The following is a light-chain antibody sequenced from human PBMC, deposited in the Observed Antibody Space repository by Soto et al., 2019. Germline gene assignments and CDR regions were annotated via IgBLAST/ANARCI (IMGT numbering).Light chain of an antibody. CDR1: QGIKNE. CDR2: AAS. J-gene: IGKJ1*01. Sequence: AIQMTQSPSSLSAFVGDRVTITCRASQGIKNELGGYQQKPGKAPKLLIYAASSLQSGVPSRFSGSGSGTGFTLTISSLQPEDFASYYCLQDYNYPLTVGQGTKLQIK. CDR3: LQDYNYPLT. V-gene: IGKV1-6*01.